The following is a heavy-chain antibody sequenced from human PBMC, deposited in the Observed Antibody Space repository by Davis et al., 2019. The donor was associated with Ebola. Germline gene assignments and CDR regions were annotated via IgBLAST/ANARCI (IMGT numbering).Heavy chain of an antibody. D-gene: IGHD3-10*01. CDR1: GGSISSYY. J-gene: IGHJ5*02. CDR3: ARSDKSIWFGEFRNWFDP. CDR2: IYYSGST. V-gene: IGHV4-59*01. Sequence: MPSETLSPTCTVSGGSISSYYWSWIRQPPGKGLEWIGYIYYSGSTHYNPSLKSRVTISVDTSKNQFSLKLSSVTAADTAVYYCARSDKSIWFGEFRNWFDPWGQGTLVTVSS.